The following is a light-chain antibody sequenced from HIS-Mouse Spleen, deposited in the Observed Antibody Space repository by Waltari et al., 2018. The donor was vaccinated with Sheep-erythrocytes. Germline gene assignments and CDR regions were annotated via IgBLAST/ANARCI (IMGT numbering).Light chain of an antibody. V-gene: IGLV2-11*01. Sequence: QSALTQPRSVSGSPAQSLPIPCTGTSTYLCAFTYCFWYQQHPGKAPKLMIYDVSKRPSGVPGRFSGSKSGNTASLTISVLQAEDEADYYCCSYAGSYNHVFATGTKVTVL. CDR2: DVS. J-gene: IGLJ1*01. CDR1: STYLCAFTY. CDR3: CSYAGSYNHV.